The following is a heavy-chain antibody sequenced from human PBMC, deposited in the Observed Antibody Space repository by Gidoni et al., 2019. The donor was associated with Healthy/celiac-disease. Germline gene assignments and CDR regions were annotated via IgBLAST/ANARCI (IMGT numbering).Heavy chain of an antibody. CDR1: GGSISSYY. CDR2: IYYRGST. J-gene: IGHJ6*02. V-gene: IGHV4-59*01. CDR3: ARGKGAGTGVFYYYYGMDV. D-gene: IGHD6-13*01. Sequence: QVQLQESGPGLVKPSETLSLTCTVSGGSISSYYWSWIRQPPGKGLEWIGYIYYRGSTNYNPSLTSRVTISVDTSKNQFSLTLSSVTAADTAVYYCARGKGAGTGVFYYYYGMDVWGQGTTVTVSS.